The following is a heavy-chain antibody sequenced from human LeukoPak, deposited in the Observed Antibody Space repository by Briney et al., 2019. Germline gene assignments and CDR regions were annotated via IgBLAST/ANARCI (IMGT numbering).Heavy chain of an antibody. D-gene: IGHD3-3*01. CDR3: AREVRFLEWLFSSGYYYYMDV. J-gene: IGHJ6*03. CDR2: IYHSGST. Sequence: PSETLSLTCTVSGYSISSGYYWGWILQPPGKGLEWIGSIYHSGSTYYNPSLKSRVTISVDTSKNQFSLKVSSVTAADTAVYYCAREVRFLEWLFSSGYYYYMDVWGKGTTVTVSS. V-gene: IGHV4-38-2*02. CDR1: GYSISSGYY.